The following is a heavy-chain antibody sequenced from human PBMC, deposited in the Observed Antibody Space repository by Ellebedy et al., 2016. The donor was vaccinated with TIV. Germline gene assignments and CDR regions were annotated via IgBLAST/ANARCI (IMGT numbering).Heavy chain of an antibody. CDR1: GGSISSSSYY. CDR3: ARLRGWKMVRGGTIFDY. Sequence: SETLSLTXTVSGGSISSSSYYWGWIRQPPGKGLEWIGSIYYSGSTYYNPSLKSRVTISVDTSKNQFSLKLSSVTAADTAVYYCARLRGWKMVRGGTIFDYWGQGTLVTVSS. CDR2: IYYSGST. V-gene: IGHV4-39*01. J-gene: IGHJ4*02. D-gene: IGHD3-10*01.